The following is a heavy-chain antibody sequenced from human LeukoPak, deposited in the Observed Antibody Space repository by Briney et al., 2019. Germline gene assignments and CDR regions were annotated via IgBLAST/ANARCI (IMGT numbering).Heavy chain of an antibody. V-gene: IGHV4-59*01. CDR1: GGSISNYY. Sequence: SETLSLTCTVSGGSISNYYWSWIRQPPGKGLEWIGYIYSSGHTNYNPSLKNRDTISVDTSKNQFSLKLSSVTAADTAVYYCARYRGKTTVSSLDWFDPWGQGTLVTVSS. CDR2: IYSSGHT. CDR3: ARYRGKTTVSSLDWFDP. J-gene: IGHJ5*02. D-gene: IGHD4-11*01.